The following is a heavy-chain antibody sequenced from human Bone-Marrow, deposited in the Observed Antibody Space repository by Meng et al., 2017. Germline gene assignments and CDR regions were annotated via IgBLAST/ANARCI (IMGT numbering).Heavy chain of an antibody. CDR3: AKGSYGDYFDY. J-gene: IGHJ4*02. CDR1: GFTFSNYA. CDR2: ISGSGGST. V-gene: IGHV3-23*01. D-gene: IGHD4-17*01. Sequence: GGSLRLSCAASGFTFSNYAMSWVRQAPGKGLEWVSAISGSGGSTFYADSVKGRFTISRDNSKNTLYLQMNSLRAEDTAVYDCAKGSYGDYFDYWGQGTLVTVSS.